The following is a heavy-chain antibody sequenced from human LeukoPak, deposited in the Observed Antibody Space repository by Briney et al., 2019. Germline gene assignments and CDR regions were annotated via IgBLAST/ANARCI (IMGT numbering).Heavy chain of an antibody. J-gene: IGHJ4*02. V-gene: IGHV4-59*01. CDR2: IYYSGTT. CDR1: GGSISPYY. D-gene: IGHD2-15*01. Sequence: PSETLSLTCSVSGGSISPYYWSWIRQPPGKGLEWIGYIYYSGTTNYNPSLQSRVTISVATSKNQFSLKLSSVTDADTALYYCARDRASAGGFDYWGQGTLVTVSS. CDR3: ARDRASAGGFDY.